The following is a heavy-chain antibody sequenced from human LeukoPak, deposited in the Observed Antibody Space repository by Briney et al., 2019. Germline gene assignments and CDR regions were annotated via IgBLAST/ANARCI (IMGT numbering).Heavy chain of an antibody. CDR3: AKTQLELSALDY. J-gene: IGHJ4*02. Sequence: SETQSLTCIVSGGSISSISSNNYHWGWIRQPPGKGLEWIGSIYYSGSTYYNPSLKSRVTISVDTSKNQFSLKLSSVTAADTAVYYCAKTQLELSALDYWGQGTLVTVSS. CDR2: IYYSGST. CDR1: GGSISSISSNNYH. V-gene: IGHV4-39*01. D-gene: IGHD1-1*01.